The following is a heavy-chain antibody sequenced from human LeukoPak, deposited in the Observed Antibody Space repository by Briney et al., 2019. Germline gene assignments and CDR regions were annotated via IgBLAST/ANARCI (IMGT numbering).Heavy chain of an antibody. CDR2: IKQDGSEK. CDR3: ARDLDEGYSYGTGFGY. Sequence: PGGSLRLSCAASGFTFSSYWMSWVRQAPGKGLEWVANIKQDGSEKYYVDSVKGRFTISRDNAKNSLYLQMNSLRAEDTAVYYCARDLDEGYSYGTGFGYWGQGTLVTVSS. V-gene: IGHV3-7*01. D-gene: IGHD5-18*01. CDR1: GFTFSSYW. J-gene: IGHJ4*02.